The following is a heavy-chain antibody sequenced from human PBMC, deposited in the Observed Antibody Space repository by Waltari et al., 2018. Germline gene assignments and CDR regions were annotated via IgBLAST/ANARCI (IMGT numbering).Heavy chain of an antibody. Sequence: QVQLQESGPGLVKPSETLSLSCTVPGRSISTYYWSWIRQPPGKGLEWIGYIYTSGSTNYNPSLKSRVTISVDTSKNQFSLNLTSVTAADTAVYYCAGDSSSLDYWGQGTLVTVSS. J-gene: IGHJ4*02. D-gene: IGHD6-13*01. CDR2: IYTSGST. CDR1: GRSISTYY. CDR3: AGDSSSLDY. V-gene: IGHV4-59*01.